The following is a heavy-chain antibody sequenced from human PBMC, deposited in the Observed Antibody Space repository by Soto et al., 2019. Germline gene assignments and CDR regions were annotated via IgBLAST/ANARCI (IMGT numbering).Heavy chain of an antibody. D-gene: IGHD2-8*02. CDR2: ISRDGGTK. V-gene: IGHV3-30*03. CDR1: GFTVNTYG. CDR3: TGEVASGY. J-gene: IGHJ4*02. Sequence: QVQLVESGGGVVQPGRSLRLSCAVSGFTVNTYGMHWVRQAPGKGLEWVAVISRDGGTKFYADSVKGRFTISRDNYRNTLFLEMNSLRGDDMAVYYCTGEVASGYWGQGTLVTISS.